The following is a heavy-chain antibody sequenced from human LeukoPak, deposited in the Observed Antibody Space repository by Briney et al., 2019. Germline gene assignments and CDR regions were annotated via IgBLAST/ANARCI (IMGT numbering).Heavy chain of an antibody. CDR3: AAEPRGSGTRWFDP. V-gene: IGHV1-58*01. CDR1: GFTFTSSA. Sequence: GTSVTVSCKASGFTFTSSAVQWVRQARGQGLEWIGWIVVGSGNTNYAQKFQERVTITRDMSTSTAYMELSSLRSEDTAVYYCAAEPRGSGTRWFDPWGQGTLVTVSS. J-gene: IGHJ5*02. CDR2: IVVGSGNT. D-gene: IGHD3-10*01.